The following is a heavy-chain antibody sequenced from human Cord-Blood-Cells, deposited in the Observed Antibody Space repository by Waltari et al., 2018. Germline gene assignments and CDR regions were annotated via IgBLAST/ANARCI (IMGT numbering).Heavy chain of an antibody. CDR1: GFTFSSYG. D-gene: IGHD6-19*01. V-gene: IGHV3-30*18. CDR3: AKDIAVAGTPSLDY. CDR2: ISKDGSNK. J-gene: IGHJ4*02. Sequence: QVQLVESGGGVVQPGRSLRLSCAASGFTFSSYGMHWVRQAPGKGLEWVAVISKDGSNKYDADAVKGRVTISRDNSKNTLYLEMNSLRAEDTAVYYCAKDIAVAGTPSLDYWGQGTLVTVSS.